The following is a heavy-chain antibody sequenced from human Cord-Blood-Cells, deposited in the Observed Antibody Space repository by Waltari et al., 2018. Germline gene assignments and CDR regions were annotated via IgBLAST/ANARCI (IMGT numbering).Heavy chain of an antibody. CDR1: GSSFTSSG. J-gene: IGHJ4*02. CDR3: ARSLGSGWYDY. V-gene: IGHV5-51*01. CDR2: IYPGDSDT. D-gene: IGHD6-19*01. Sequence: EVQRVQSGAEWKKPGGSLTTSCKGSGSSFTSSGPVWVRQMPGKGLEWMGIIYPGDSDTRYSPSFQGQVTISADKSISTAYLQWSSLKASDTAMYYCARSLGSGWYDYWGQGTLVTVSS.